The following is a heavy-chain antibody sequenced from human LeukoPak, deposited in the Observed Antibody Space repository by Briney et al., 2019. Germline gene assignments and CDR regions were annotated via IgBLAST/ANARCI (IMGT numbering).Heavy chain of an antibody. J-gene: IGHJ4*02. CDR2: IIPIFGTA. V-gene: IGHV1-69*06. D-gene: IGHD3-22*01. Sequence: SVKVSCKASGGTFSSYAISWVRQAPGQGLEWMRRIIPIFGTANYAQKFQGRVTITADKSTSTAYMELSSLRSEDTAVYYCARDLYYYDSSGYSPFEYWGQGTLVTVSS. CDR3: ARDLYYYDSSGYSPFEY. CDR1: GGTFSSYA.